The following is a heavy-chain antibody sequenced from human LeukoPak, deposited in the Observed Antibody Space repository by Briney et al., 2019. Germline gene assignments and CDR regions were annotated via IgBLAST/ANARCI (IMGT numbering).Heavy chain of an antibody. CDR3: ARDGYSSSWYSPDYLGYYMDV. CDR1: GFTFSSYA. CDR2: ISYDGSNK. V-gene: IGHV3-30*01. D-gene: IGHD6-13*01. Sequence: GGSLRLSCAASGFTFSSYAMHWVRQAPGKGLGWVAVISYDGSNKYYADSVKGRFTISRDNSKNTLYLQMNSLRAEDTAVYYCARDGYSSSWYSPDYLGYYMDVWGKGTTVTVSS. J-gene: IGHJ6*03.